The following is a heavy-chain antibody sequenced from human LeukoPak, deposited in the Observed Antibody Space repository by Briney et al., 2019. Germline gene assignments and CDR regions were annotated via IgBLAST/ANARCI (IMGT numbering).Heavy chain of an antibody. CDR1: GGSFSGYY. CDR3: ARTMKPPDIVVVVSLSFDP. V-gene: IGHV4-34*01. D-gene: IGHD2-15*01. Sequence: PSETLSLTCAVYGGSFSGYYWSWIRQPPGKGLEWIGEINHSGSTNYDPSLKSRVTISVDTSKDQFSLKLSSVTAADTAVYYCARTMKPPDIVVVVSLSFDPWGQGTLVTLSS. J-gene: IGHJ5*02. CDR2: INHSGST.